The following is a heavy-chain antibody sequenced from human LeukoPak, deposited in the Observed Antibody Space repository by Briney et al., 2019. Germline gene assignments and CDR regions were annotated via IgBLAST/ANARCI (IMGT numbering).Heavy chain of an antibody. CDR1: GFTFSSYA. Sequence: GGSLRLSCAASGFTFSSYAMGWVRQSPGKGLEWVSAISGSGGSTHYADSVNGRFTISRDNSKNTLFLQMNSLRAEDTAVYYCAREAIFGVARFDYWGQGTLVTVSS. J-gene: IGHJ4*02. D-gene: IGHD3-3*01. CDR2: ISGSGGST. V-gene: IGHV3-23*01. CDR3: AREAIFGVARFDY.